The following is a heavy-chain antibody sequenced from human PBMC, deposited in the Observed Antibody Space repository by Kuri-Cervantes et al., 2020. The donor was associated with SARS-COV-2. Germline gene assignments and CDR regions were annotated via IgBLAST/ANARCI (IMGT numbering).Heavy chain of an antibody. CDR1: GGSFSGYY. V-gene: IGHV4-34*01. D-gene: IGHD6-25*01. CDR2: INHSGST. J-gene: IGHJ6*03. Sequence: GSLRLSCAVYGGSFSGYYWSWIRQPPGKGLEWIGEINHSGSTNYNPSLKSRVTISVDTSKNQFSLKLSSVTAADTAVYYCARGAAYYYYMDVWGKGTTVTVSS. CDR3: ARGAAYYYYMDV.